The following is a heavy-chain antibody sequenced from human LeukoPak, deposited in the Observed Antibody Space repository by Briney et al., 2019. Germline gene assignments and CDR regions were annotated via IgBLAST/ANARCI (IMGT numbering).Heavy chain of an antibody. V-gene: IGHV1-8*01. CDR2: MNPNSGNT. CDR1: GYTFTSYD. J-gene: IGHJ3*02. D-gene: IGHD3-22*01. Sequence: GASVKVSCKASGYTFTSYDINWVRQATGQGLEWMGWMNPNSGNTGYAQKFQGRVTMTRNTSISTAYMELSSLRSEDTAVYYCARDYYYDSSGYDAFDIWGQGTMVTVSS. CDR3: ARDYYYDSSGYDAFDI.